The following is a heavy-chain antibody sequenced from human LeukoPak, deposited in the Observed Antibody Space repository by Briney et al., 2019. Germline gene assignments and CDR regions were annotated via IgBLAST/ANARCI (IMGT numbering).Heavy chain of an antibody. CDR2: ISYDGSTN. J-gene: IGHJ6*02. CDR1: GFTFSSYA. CDR3: ARDTHPMVRGVIQYYYYYGMDV. V-gene: IGHV3-30*04. Sequence: GGSLRLSCAASGFTFSSYALHWVRQAPGKGLEWVAVISYDGSTNYYADSVKGRFTISRDNSKNTLYLQMNSLRAEDTAVYYCARDTHPMVRGVIQYYYYYGMDVWGQGTTVTVS. D-gene: IGHD3-10*01.